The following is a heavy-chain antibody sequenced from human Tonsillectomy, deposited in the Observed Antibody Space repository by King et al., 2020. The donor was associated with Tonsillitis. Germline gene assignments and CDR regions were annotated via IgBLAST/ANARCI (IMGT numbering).Heavy chain of an antibody. J-gene: IGHJ4*02. Sequence: VQLVESGGGSVQPGGSLRLSCAASGFTFSSYWMHWVRQGPGKGLVWVSRISSVGSSTTYADSVKGRFIISRDNAKNTLYLQMNSLRAEDTAVYYCARDIAPEYSSSCDYWGQGTLVTVSS. CDR3: ARDIAPEYSSSCDY. CDR1: GFTFSSYW. CDR2: ISSVGSST. D-gene: IGHD6-13*01. V-gene: IGHV3-74*01.